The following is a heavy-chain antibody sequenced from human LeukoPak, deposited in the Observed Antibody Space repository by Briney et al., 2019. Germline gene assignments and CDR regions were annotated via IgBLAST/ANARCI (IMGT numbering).Heavy chain of an antibody. V-gene: IGHV3-30*18. D-gene: IGHD3-22*01. J-gene: IGHJ4*02. Sequence: PGGSLRLSCAASGFTFSSYGMHWVRQAPGKGLEWVAVISYDGSNKYYADSVKARFTISRDNSKNTLYLQMNSLRAEDTAVYYCAKVATARLGSGYHNFDHWGQGTLVTVSS. CDR1: GFTFSSYG. CDR3: AKVATARLGSGYHNFDH. CDR2: ISYDGSNK.